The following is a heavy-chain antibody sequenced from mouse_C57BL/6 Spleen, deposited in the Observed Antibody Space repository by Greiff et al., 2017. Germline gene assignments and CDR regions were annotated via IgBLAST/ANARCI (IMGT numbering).Heavy chain of an antibody. CDR1: GYTFTSYW. J-gene: IGHJ2*01. Sequence: QVQLQQPGTELVKPGASVKLSCKASGYTFTSYWMHWVKQRPGQGLEWIGNINPSNGGTNYNEKFKSKATLTVDKSSSTAYMQLSSLTSEDSAVDYCAGGGVRTGTRGNFDYWGQGTTLTVSS. V-gene: IGHV1-53*01. CDR3: AGGGVRTGTRGNFDY. D-gene: IGHD4-1*01. CDR2: INPSNGGT.